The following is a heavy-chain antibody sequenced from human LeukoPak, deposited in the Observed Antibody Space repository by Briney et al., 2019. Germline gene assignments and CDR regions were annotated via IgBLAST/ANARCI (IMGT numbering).Heavy chain of an antibody. V-gene: IGHV4-39*07. CDR3: AREVLGYATLSTFDY. CDR1: GGSISSSSYY. D-gene: IGHD3-16*02. CDR2: INHSGST. Sequence: SETLSLTCTVSGGSISSSSYYWSWIRQPPGKGLEWIGEINHSGSTNYNPSLKSRVTISVDTSKNQFSLQLNSVTPEDTAVYYCAREVLGYATLSTFDYWGQGTLVTVSS. J-gene: IGHJ4*02.